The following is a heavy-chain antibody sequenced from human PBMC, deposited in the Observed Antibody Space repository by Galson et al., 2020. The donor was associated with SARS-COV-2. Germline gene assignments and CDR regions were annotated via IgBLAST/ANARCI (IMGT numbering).Heavy chain of an antibody. Sequence: LSLTCAASGFTFSNAWMSWVRQAPGKGLEWVGRIKSKTDGGTTDYAAPVKGRFTISRDDSKNTLYLQMNSLKTEDTAVYYCTTEPIYYYDSSGYYQLDYWGQGTLVTVSS. CDR2: IKSKTDGGTT. D-gene: IGHD3-22*01. V-gene: IGHV3-15*01. CDR1: GFTFSNAW. J-gene: IGHJ4*02. CDR3: TTEPIYYYDSSGYYQLDY.